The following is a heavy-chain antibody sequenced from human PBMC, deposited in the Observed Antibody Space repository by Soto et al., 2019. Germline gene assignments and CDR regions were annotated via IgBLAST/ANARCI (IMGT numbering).Heavy chain of an antibody. CDR2: IYRTGST. CDR3: ASRDPGTSVDY. J-gene: IGHJ4*02. Sequence: KPXXTLSLTCAVSGGSFTSNNWGTWVRQPPGQGLEWIGEIYRTGSTNYNPSLKSRVTISLYKSENQFSLKVTSMTAADTAVYYCASRDPGTSVDYWGQGTLGTVSS. CDR1: GGSFTSNNW. D-gene: IGHD1-7*01. V-gene: IGHV4-4*02.